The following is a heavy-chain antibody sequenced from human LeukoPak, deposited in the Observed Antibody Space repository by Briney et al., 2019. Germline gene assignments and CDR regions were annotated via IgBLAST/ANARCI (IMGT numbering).Heavy chain of an antibody. Sequence: GGSLRLSCAASGFTLSSYEMSWVRQAPGKGLEWVSAISGSGGSTYYADSVKGRFTISRDNSKNTLYLQMNSLRAEDTAVYYCAKDVVRGVMWYFDYWGQGTLVTVSS. J-gene: IGHJ4*02. V-gene: IGHV3-23*01. CDR2: ISGSGGST. D-gene: IGHD3-10*01. CDR3: AKDVVRGVMWYFDY. CDR1: GFTLSSYE.